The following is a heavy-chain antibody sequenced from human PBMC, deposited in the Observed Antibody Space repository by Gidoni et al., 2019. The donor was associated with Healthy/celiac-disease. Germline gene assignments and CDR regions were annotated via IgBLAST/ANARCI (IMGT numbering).Heavy chain of an antibody. D-gene: IGHD6-19*01. V-gene: IGHV3-49*05. Sequence: EVQLVESGGGLVKPGRSLRLSCTASGFTVGDYAMSWFRQAPGKGLEWVGFLRSQAYGGTKEYAASVKGRFTISRDDSKSIAYLQMNSLKTEDPAVYYCTLCSGWYARGDYWGQGTLVTVSS. CDR1: GFTVGDYA. CDR3: TLCSGWYARGDY. J-gene: IGHJ4*02. CDR2: LRSQAYGGTK.